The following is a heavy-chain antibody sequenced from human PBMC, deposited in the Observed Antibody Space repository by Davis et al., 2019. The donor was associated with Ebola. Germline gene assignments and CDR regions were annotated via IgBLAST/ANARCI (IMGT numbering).Heavy chain of an antibody. CDR2: IYSGGST. J-gene: IGHJ6*02. CDR1: GFTVSSNY. CDR3: ARTTRRYYYYGMDV. D-gene: IGHD4-11*01. V-gene: IGHV3-53*05. Sequence: GGSLRLSCAASGFTVSSNYMSWVRQAPGKGLEWVSVIYSGGSTYYADSVKGRFTISRENSKNTLYLQMNSLRAEDTAVYYCARTTRRYYYYGMDVWGQGTTVTVSS.